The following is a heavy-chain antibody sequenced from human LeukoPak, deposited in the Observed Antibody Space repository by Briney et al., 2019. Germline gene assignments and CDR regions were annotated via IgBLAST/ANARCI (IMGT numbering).Heavy chain of an antibody. V-gene: IGHV4-59*08. CDR1: GGSISGYY. J-gene: IGHJ4*02. CDR3: ARHLRAVAGGRYFDY. Sequence: SETLSLTCTVSGGSISGYYWSWIRQPPGKGLEWIGYIYHNGGTNYNPSLQSRLTISVDTSKNQFSLKLSSVTAADTAVHYCARHLRAVAGGRYFDYWGQGTQVTVFS. CDR2: IYHNGGT. D-gene: IGHD6-19*01.